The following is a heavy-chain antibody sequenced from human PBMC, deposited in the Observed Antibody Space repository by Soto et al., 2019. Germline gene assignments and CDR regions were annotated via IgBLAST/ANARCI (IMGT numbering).Heavy chain of an antibody. CDR1: GGSISSSNW. D-gene: IGHD3-10*01. V-gene: IGHV4-4*02. CDR3: ASGWYYYGSGSYYGWFDP. Sequence: PSETLSLTCAASGGSISSSNWWSWVRQPPGKGLEWIGEIYHSGSTNYNPSLKSRVTISVDKSKNQFSLKLSSVTAADTAVYYCASGWYYYGSGSYYGWFDPWGQGTLVTVSS. CDR2: IYHSGST. J-gene: IGHJ5*02.